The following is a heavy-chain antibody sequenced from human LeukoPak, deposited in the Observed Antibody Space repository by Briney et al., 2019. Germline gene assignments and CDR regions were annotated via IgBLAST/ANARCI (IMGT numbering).Heavy chain of an antibody. Sequence: SETLSLTCTVSGGSISSYYWSWIRQPPGKGLEWIGEINHGGGTRYNPSLKSRATMSVDTSKKQFSLNLTSVTAADTAVYYCARGEDGTGDYRPTYFDSWGRGTLVTVSS. CDR3: ARGEDGTGDYRPTYFDS. CDR2: INHGGGT. D-gene: IGHD4-17*01. V-gene: IGHV4-34*01. CDR1: GGSISSYY. J-gene: IGHJ4*02.